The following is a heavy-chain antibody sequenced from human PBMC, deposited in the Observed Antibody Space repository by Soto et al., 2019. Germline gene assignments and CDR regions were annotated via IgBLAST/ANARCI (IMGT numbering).Heavy chain of an antibody. V-gene: IGHV3-33*01. Sequence: SGGSLRLSCAASGFTFSSYGMHWVRQAPGKGLEWVAVIWYDGSNKYYADSVKGRFTISRDNSKNTLYLQMNSLRAEDTAVYYCASLYYGSGSYHGMDVWGQGTTVTVSS. D-gene: IGHD3-10*01. CDR2: IWYDGSNK. CDR1: GFTFSSYG. J-gene: IGHJ6*02. CDR3: ASLYYGSGSYHGMDV.